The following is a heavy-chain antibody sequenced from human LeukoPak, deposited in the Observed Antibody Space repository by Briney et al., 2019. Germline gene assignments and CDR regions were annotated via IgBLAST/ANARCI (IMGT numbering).Heavy chain of an antibody. Sequence: PGGSLRLSCAASGYTVSSNYKSWVRQAPGMGLEWVSVIYSGGSTFYADSVKGRFTISRDNSKNMVYLQMNSLRAEDTAVYYCARDHAYSYGFSYYFHSWRQGTLVTVSS. CDR1: GYTVSSNY. J-gene: IGHJ4*02. CDR2: IYSGGST. CDR3: ARDHAYSYGFSYYFHS. V-gene: IGHV3-66*01. D-gene: IGHD5-18*01.